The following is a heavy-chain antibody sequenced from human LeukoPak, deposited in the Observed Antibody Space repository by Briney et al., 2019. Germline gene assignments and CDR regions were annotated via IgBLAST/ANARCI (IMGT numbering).Heavy chain of an antibody. CDR1: GFTFSTYG. Sequence: PGGSLRLSCAASGFTFSTYGMHWVRQAPGKGLEWVAVIWYGGSNTYYADSVKGRFTISRDNAKNTLYLQMNSLRAEDTAVYYCANNLDCSSTSCLHYWGQGTLVTVSS. V-gene: IGHV3-33*03. J-gene: IGHJ4*02. CDR2: IWYGGSNT. CDR3: ANNLDCSSTSCLHY. D-gene: IGHD2-2*01.